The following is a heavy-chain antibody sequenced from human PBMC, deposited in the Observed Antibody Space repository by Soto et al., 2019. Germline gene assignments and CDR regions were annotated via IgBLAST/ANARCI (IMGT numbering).Heavy chain of an antibody. CDR3: ARGVTIFGVVIGYYFDY. D-gene: IGHD3-3*01. Sequence: QVQLQESGPGLVKPSQTLSLTCTVSGGSISSGDYYWSWIRQPPGKGLEWIGYIYYSGSTYYNPSLKSRVTISVDTSKNQFSLKLSSVTAADTAVYYCARGVTIFGVVIGYYFDYWGQGTLVTVSS. J-gene: IGHJ4*02. CDR1: GGSISSGDYY. V-gene: IGHV4-30-4*01. CDR2: IYYSGST.